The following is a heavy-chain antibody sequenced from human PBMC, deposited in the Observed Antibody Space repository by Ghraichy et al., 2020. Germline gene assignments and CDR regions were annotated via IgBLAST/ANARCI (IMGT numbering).Heavy chain of an antibody. CDR1: GFTFSSYA. V-gene: IGHV3-23*01. Sequence: GESLNISCAASGFTFSSYAVSWVRQAPGKGLEWVSDISGSGGTTNYADSVKGRFTISRDNSKNTLYLQMNSLRAEDTAIYFCAKDKGAYTYGYVFDYWGQGTLVTVSS. CDR2: ISGSGGTT. D-gene: IGHD5-18*01. J-gene: IGHJ4*02. CDR3: AKDKGAYTYGYVFDY.